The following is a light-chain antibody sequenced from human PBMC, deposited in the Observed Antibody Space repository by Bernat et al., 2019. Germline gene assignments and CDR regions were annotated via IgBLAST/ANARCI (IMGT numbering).Light chain of an antibody. J-gene: IGKJ1*01. CDR2: GAS. Sequence: EIMMTQSPATLPASPGERATLPCRASQSVGSELAWYQQKAGQAPRPLIYGASTRATGIPDRFSGSGSGTEFTLTITSLQSEDFAIYYCQHSYSWPWTFGEGTKVEIK. CDR1: QSVGSE. CDR3: QHSYSWPWT. V-gene: IGKV3-15*01.